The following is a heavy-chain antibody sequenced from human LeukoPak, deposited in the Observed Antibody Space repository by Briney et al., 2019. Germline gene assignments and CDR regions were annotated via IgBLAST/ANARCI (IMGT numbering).Heavy chain of an antibody. J-gene: IGHJ6*02. D-gene: IGHD4/OR15-4a*01. CDR2: IYDSGST. Sequence: SETLSLTCTVSGGSMSTYYWSWIRQPPGKGLEWVGYIYDSGSTNYNPSLKSRVTISVDTSTNQLSLKLSSVIAADTAVYYCASGDYLMSYAMDVWGQGATVTVSS. CDR1: GGSMSTYY. CDR3: ASGDYLMSYAMDV. V-gene: IGHV4-59*01.